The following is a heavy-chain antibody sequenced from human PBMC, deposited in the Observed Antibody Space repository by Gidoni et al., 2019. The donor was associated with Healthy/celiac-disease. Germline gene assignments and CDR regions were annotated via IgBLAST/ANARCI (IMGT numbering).Heavy chain of an antibody. CDR2: IRGSGGST. CDR3: ARDRITMVRGVIGAFDI. D-gene: IGHD3-10*01. V-gene: IGHV3-23*01. Sequence: EVQLLESGGGLVQPGGSLRLSCAASGFTFSSYSMSWVRQAPGKGLEWVSAIRGSGGSTYYAASVKGRFTISRDNSKNTLYLQMNSLRAEDTAVYYCARDRITMVRGVIGAFDIWGQGTMVTVSS. J-gene: IGHJ3*02. CDR1: GFTFSSYS.